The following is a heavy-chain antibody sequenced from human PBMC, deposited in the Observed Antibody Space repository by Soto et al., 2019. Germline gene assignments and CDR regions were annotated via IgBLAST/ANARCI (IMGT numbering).Heavy chain of an antibody. CDR2: IYHSGST. CDR3: ARIVAPADWFDP. D-gene: IGHD3-16*02. CDR1: GGSISSGGYS. Sequence: PSETLSLTCAVSGGSISSGGYSWSWIRQPPGKGLEWIGYIYHSGSTYYNPSLKSRVTISVDRSKNQFSLKLSSVTAADTAVYYCARIVAPADWFDPWAQGNLVTVSS. J-gene: IGHJ5*02. V-gene: IGHV4-30-2*01.